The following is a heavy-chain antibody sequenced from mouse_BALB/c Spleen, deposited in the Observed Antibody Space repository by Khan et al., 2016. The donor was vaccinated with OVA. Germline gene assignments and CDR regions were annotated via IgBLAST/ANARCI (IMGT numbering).Heavy chain of an antibody. Sequence: QVQLQQSGAELAKPGASVKMSCKASGYTFTTYWMHWVKQRPGQGLEWIGYINPTSGYTDYNEKFKDRAILYADKSSSTAYMQLSRLTSYDSAVYYCARDRIDDWGQGTALTVSS. V-gene: IGHV1-7*01. CDR3: ARDRIDD. CDR2: INPTSGYT. J-gene: IGHJ2*01. CDR1: GYTFTTYW.